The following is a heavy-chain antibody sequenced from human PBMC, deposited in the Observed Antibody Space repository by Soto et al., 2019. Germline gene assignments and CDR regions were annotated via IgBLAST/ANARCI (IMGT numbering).Heavy chain of an antibody. J-gene: IGHJ6*02. V-gene: IGHV3-23*01. D-gene: IGHD5-12*01. CDR2: IGGSGTGGRT. CDR3: ADSPGGLDGYNADYYGMDV. Sequence: EVHLLESGGDLVQPGGSLRLSCTASGLTFSTYAMSWVRQAPGKGLEWVSAIGGSGTGGRTYYADSVKGRFTISRDNSKNTVYLQMTSLRADDTAVYYCADSPGGLDGYNADYYGMDVWGQGTTVTVSS. CDR1: GLTFSTYA.